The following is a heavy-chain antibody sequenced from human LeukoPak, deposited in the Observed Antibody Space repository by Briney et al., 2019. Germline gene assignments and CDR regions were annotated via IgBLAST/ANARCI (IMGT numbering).Heavy chain of an antibody. V-gene: IGHV3-13*01. Sequence: GGSLRLSCAASGFTVSSYDMHWVRQPTGKGLEWVSAIGTAGDTYYSHSVKGRFTISRENAKNSLYLHMNSLSAGDTAVYFCARGHMLTGYYNFAWFDPGAREPWSPSPQ. CDR1: GFTVSSYD. CDR3: ARGHMLTGYYNFAWFDP. D-gene: IGHD3-9*01. J-gene: IGHJ5*02. CDR2: IGTAGDT.